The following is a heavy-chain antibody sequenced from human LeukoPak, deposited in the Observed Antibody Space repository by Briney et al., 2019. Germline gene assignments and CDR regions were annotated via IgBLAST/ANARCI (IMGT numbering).Heavy chain of an antibody. J-gene: IGHJ5*02. Sequence: ASVKVSCKASGYTFTSYGISWVRQAPGQGLEWMGWISAYNGNTNYAQKFQGRVTMTRDTSISTAYMELSRLRSDDTAVYYCARDQEDMAGSGSFDPWGQGTLVTVSS. CDR1: GYTFTSYG. CDR2: ISAYNGNT. V-gene: IGHV1-18*01. CDR3: ARDQEDMAGSGSFDP. D-gene: IGHD2-15*01.